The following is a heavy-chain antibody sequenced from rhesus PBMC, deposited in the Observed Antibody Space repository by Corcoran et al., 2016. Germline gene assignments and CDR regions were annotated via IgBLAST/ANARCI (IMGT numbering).Heavy chain of an antibody. CDR2: IKRQDEGATA. J-gene: IGHJ4*01. V-gene: IGHV3-30*02. Sequence: EVQLEESGAGLVQPGGSLRLPCEAYGFTFSESGVNWVRQGPGKGLEWVARIKRQDEGATADYAASVKGRFTISRDDSKSTLYLQMNSLKTEDTAVYYCTTDHFYGGTLDYWGQGALVTVSS. CDR3: TTDHFYGGTLDY. CDR1: GFTFSESG. D-gene: IGHD4-29*01.